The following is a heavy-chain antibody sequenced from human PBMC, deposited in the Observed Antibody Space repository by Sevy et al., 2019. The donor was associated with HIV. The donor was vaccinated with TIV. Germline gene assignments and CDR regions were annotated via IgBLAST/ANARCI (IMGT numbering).Heavy chain of an antibody. CDR1: GFSFSQYS. CDR2: ISGSSGTI. V-gene: IGHV3-48*02. D-gene: IGHD3-22*01. Sequence: GGSLRLSCAASGFSFSQYSMNWVRQAPGKGLEWLSYISGSSGTIYYAGSVKGRFIISRDNAKNSVYLQINSLRDEDSAVYYCARVVLYYDANYCDFWGQGVLVTVSS. J-gene: IGHJ4*02. CDR3: ARVVLYYDANYCDF.